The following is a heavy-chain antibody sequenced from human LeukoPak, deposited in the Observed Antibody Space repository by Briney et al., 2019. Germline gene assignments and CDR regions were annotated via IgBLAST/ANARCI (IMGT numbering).Heavy chain of an antibody. CDR3: ARSPSLIGRSFSHYYYGMDV. CDR1: GYTFTSYG. D-gene: IGHD3-3*01. J-gene: IGHJ6*02. V-gene: IGHV1-2*02. Sequence: ASVKVSCKASGYTFTSYGISWVRQAPGQGLEWMGWINPNSGGTNYAQKFQGRVTMTRDTSISTAYMELSRLRSDDTAVYYCARSPSLIGRSFSHYYYGMDVWGQGTTVTVSS. CDR2: INPNSGGT.